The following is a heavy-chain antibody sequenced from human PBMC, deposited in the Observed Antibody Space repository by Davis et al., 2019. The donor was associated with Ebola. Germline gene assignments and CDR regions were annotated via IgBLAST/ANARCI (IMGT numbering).Heavy chain of an antibody. V-gene: IGHV3-21*01. CDR3: ARDTSRVVPPGAFDI. D-gene: IGHD2-15*01. Sequence: ETLSLTCTVSGGSISSSSYYWGWIRQAPGKGLEWVSFIGGSRSHIYYADSVKGRFSISRDNAKNSLYLQMNSLRVEDTAVYYCARDTSRVVPPGAFDIWGQGTMVTVSS. CDR2: IGGSRSHI. J-gene: IGHJ3*02. CDR1: GGSISSSS.